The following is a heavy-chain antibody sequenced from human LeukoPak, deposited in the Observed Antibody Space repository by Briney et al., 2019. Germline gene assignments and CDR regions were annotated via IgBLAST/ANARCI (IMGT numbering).Heavy chain of an antibody. CDR2: ILDNGDT. J-gene: IGHJ4*02. CDR3: VRGRLFRGDSDS. V-gene: IGHV3-53*01. D-gene: IGHD2-21*01. Sequence: VGSLRLSCAASGFTVSNNYMSWVRQVPGKGPEWVSGILDNGDTNYADSVKGRFTISRDNSKNTLYLQMSSLRAGDTAVYYCVRGRLFRGDSDSWGQGTLVTVS. CDR1: GFTVSNNY.